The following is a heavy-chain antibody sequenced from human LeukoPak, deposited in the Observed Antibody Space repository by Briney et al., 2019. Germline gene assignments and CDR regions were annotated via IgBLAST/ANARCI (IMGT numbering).Heavy chain of an antibody. D-gene: IGHD3-22*01. V-gene: IGHV4-4*02. CDR1: GGSISSSNW. Sequence: KPSETLSLTCAVSGGSISSSNWWSWVRQPPGKGLEWIGEIYHSGSTNYNPSPKSRVTISVDKSKNQFSLKLSSVTAADTAVYYCARDPTYYYDSSGYSDDAFDIWGQGTMVTVSS. CDR3: ARDPTYYYDSSGYSDDAFDI. CDR2: IYHSGST. J-gene: IGHJ3*02.